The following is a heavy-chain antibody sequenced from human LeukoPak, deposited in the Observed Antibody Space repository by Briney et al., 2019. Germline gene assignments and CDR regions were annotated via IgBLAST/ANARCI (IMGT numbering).Heavy chain of an antibody. D-gene: IGHD2-2*01. CDR3: ARGYCSSTTCSVDY. V-gene: IGHV3-23*01. J-gene: IGHJ4*02. CDR1: GFTFSNYA. CDR2: ISGGDGGT. Sequence: GGSLRLSCAASGFTFSNYAMSWVRQAPGKGLEWVSVISGGDGGTYYADSVKGRFTISRDNSQNTLYLQMNSLRAEDTAVYYCARGYCSSTTCSVDYWGQGTLVTVSS.